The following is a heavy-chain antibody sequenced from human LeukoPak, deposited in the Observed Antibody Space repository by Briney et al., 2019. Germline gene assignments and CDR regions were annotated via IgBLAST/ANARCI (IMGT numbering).Heavy chain of an antibody. D-gene: IGHD6-6*01. CDR3: SRYSSSSGWFDP. J-gene: IGHJ5*02. V-gene: IGHV4-59*12. CDR1: GGSISSYY. CDR2: IYYSGST. Sequence: SETLSLTCTVSGGSISSYYWSWIRQPPGKGLEWIGYIYYSGSTYYNPSLKSRVTISVDRSKNQFSLKLSSVTAADTAVYYCSRYSSSSGWFDPWGQGTLVTVSS.